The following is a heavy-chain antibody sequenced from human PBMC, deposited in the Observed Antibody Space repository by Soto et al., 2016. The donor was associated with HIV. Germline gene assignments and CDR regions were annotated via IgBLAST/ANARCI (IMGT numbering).Heavy chain of an antibody. CDR1: GYTFTGYY. CDR3: ARDVSRQLVLYYFDY. D-gene: IGHD6-13*01. Sequence: QVQLVQSGAEVKKPGASVKVSCKASGYTFTGYYMHWVRQAPGQGLEWMGWINPNSGGTNYAQKFQGRVTMTRDTSISTAYMELSRLRSDDTAVYYCARDVSRQLVLYYFDYWGQGTLVTVSS. J-gene: IGHJ4*02. V-gene: IGHV1-2*02. CDR2: INPNSGGT.